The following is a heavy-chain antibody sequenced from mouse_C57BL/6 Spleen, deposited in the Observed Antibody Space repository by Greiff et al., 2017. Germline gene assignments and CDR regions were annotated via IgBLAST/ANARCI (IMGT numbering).Heavy chain of an antibody. D-gene: IGHD2-3*01. Sequence: QVQLQQPGAELVKPGASVKLSCKASGYTFTSYWMHWVKQRPGQGLEWIGMIHPNSGSTNYNEKFKSKATLTVDKSSSTAYMQLSSLTSEDSAVYYCARHDGYCGWDYYAMDYWGQGTSVTVSS. CDR1: GYTFTSYW. V-gene: IGHV1-64*01. CDR3: ARHDGYCGWDYYAMDY. J-gene: IGHJ4*01. CDR2: IHPNSGST.